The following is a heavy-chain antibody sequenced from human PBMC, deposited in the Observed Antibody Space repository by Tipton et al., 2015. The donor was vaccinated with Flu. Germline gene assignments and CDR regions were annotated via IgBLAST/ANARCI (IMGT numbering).Heavy chain of an antibody. V-gene: IGHV3-72*01. D-gene: IGHD5-18*01. Sequence: GSLRLSCVASGFNFDEYAMHWVRQAPGKGLEWIGHIRNKANSYTTEYAASVEGTFTISRDDSKNSLYLQMNSLKTDDTAVYYCAIYSYGYFGHWGQGTLVTVSS. CDR2: IRNKANSYTT. CDR3: AIYSYGYFGH. J-gene: IGHJ5*02. CDR1: GFNFDEYA.